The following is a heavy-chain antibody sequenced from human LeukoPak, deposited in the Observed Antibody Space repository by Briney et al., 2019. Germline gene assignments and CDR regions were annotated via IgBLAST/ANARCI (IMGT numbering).Heavy chain of an antibody. CDR1: GGSISSSSYY. CDR2: IYYSGST. Sequence: SETLSLTCTVSGGSISSSSYYWGWIRQPPGKGLEWIGSIYYSGSTYYNPSLKSRVTISVDTSKNQFSLKLSSVTAADTAVYYCARQGRITIFGVVIIGEGFDYWGQGTLVTVSS. D-gene: IGHD3-3*01. J-gene: IGHJ4*02. CDR3: ARQGRITIFGVVIIGEGFDY. V-gene: IGHV4-39*01.